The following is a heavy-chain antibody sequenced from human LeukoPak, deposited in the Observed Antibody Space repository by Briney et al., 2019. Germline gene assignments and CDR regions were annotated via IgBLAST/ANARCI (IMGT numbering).Heavy chain of an antibody. D-gene: IGHD3-10*01. V-gene: IGHV3-64*04. J-gene: IGHJ3*02. CDR2: ISSNGGST. CDR1: GFTFSSYA. CDR3: ARDLLITMLRGVRQTRAFDI. Sequence: PGGSLRLSCSASGFTFSSYAMHWVRQAPGKGLEYVSAISSNGGSTYYADSVKGRFTISRDNSKNTLYMQINSLRAEDTAIYYCARDLLITMLRGVRQTRAFDIWGQGTMVTVSS.